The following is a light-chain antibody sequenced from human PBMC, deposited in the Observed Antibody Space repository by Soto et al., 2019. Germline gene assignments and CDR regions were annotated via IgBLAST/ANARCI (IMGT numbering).Light chain of an antibody. CDR2: TND. Sequence: QSVLTQPPSASATPGQRVIISCSGSSSNVGNNFVHWYQQFPGTAPNLLIYTNDQRPSGVPDRFSGSKSGTSASLAISGLRSEDEADYYCAAWDDSLSAWVLGGGTKLTVL. CDR1: SSNVGNNF. V-gene: IGLV1-47*01. J-gene: IGLJ3*02. CDR3: AAWDDSLSAWV.